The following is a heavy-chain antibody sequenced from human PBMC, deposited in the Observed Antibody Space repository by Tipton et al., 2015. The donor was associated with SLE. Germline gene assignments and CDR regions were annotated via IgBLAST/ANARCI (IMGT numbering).Heavy chain of an antibody. D-gene: IGHD3-3*01. CDR1: GFTFTNYA. CDR2: ISSNGGTT. V-gene: IGHV3-64*01. CDR3: AGDRDVGFWSGSFDY. J-gene: IGHJ4*02. Sequence: SLRLSCAASGFTFTNYAMFWVRQAPGKGLEYVSGISSNGGTTYVASSVRGRFTISRDDSKNTLYLQMRSLGADDMAVYYCAGDRDVGFWSGSFDYWGQGTLVTVSS.